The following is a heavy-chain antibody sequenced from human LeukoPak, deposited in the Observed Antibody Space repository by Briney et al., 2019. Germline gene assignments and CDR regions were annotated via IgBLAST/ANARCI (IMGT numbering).Heavy chain of an antibody. D-gene: IGHD2-2*01. V-gene: IGHV1-18*01. J-gene: IGHJ4*02. CDR2: ISAYNGNT. Sequence: GASVKVSCTASGYTFTSYGISWVRQAPGQGLEWMGWISAYNGNTNYAQKLQDRATMTTDTSTSTAYMELRSLRSDDTAVYYCARDLYCSSTSCYVFDYWGQGTLVTVSS. CDR3: ARDLYCSSTSCYVFDY. CDR1: GYTFTSYG.